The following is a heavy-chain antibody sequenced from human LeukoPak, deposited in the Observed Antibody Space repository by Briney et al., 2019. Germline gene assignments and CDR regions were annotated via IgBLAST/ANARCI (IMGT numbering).Heavy chain of an antibody. CDR3: ARLPYSYGSGAGYLDL. D-gene: IGHD5-18*01. CDR2: ISYTGST. J-gene: IGHJ2*01. Sequence: SETLSLTCTVSGGSVSSGSYYWSWLRQPPGKGLEWLGYISYTGSTNYNPSLKSRVTISVDTSKSQFSLKLSSVTAADTAVYYCARLPYSYGSGAGYLDLWGRGTLVTVSS. CDR1: GGSVSSGSYY. V-gene: IGHV4-61*01.